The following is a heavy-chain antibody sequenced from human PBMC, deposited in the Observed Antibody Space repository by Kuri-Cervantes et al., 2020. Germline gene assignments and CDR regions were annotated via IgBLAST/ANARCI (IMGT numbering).Heavy chain of an antibody. CDR2: INAGNGNT. CDR3: ARDKDNSSGWYDY. D-gene: IGHD6-19*01. CDR1: GYTLTTYF. J-gene: IGHJ4*02. Sequence: ASVKVSCKASGYTLTTYFIHRVRQVPGQGLEWMGWINAGNGNTKYSQKFQGRVTITRDTSASTAYMELSSLRSEDTAVYYCARDKDNSSGWYDYWGQGTLVTVSS. V-gene: IGHV1-3*01.